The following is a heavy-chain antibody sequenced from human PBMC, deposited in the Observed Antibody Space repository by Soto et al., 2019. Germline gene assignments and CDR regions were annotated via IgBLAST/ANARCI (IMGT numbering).Heavy chain of an antibody. D-gene: IGHD5-18*01. CDR1: GGSINSPSYY. CDR2: IYYSGST. Sequence: KSSETLSLTCTVSGGSINSPSYYWSGFRQSPGKGPEWIGSIYYSGSTYYNPSLKSRVTISVDTSKNQFSLKLSSVTAADTAVYYCARGGPYGYVYWGQGILVTVSS. CDR3: ARGGPYGYVY. V-gene: IGHV4-39*07. J-gene: IGHJ4*02.